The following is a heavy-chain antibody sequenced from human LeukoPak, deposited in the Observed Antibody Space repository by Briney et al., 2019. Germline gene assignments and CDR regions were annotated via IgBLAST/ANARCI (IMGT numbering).Heavy chain of an antibody. CDR2: INPNSGGT. CDR1: GYTFTGDY. J-gene: IGHJ6*02. CDR3: ARAYCSSTSCYYYYYGMDV. D-gene: IGHD2-2*01. V-gene: IGHV1-2*02. Sequence: ASVKVSCKASGYTFTGDYMHWVRQAPGQGLEWMGWINPNSGGTNYAQKFQGRVTMTRDTSISTAYMELSRLRSDDTAVYYCARAYCSSTSCYYYYYGMDVWGQGTTVTVSS.